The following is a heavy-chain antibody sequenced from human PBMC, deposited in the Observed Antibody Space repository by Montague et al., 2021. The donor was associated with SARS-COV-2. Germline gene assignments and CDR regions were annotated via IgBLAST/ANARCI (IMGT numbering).Heavy chain of an antibody. V-gene: IGHV3-33*01. J-gene: IGHJ6*02. D-gene: IGHD3-10*01. CDR3: ARQLGYYYGMDV. CDR1: GFTFRSYG. Sequence: SLRLPCAASGFTFRSYGMHWVRQAPGKGLEWVAVIRYDGSNKYYADSVKGRFTISRDNSKNTLYLQMNSLRAEDPAVYYCARQLGYYYGMDVWGQGTTVTVSS. CDR2: IRYDGSNK.